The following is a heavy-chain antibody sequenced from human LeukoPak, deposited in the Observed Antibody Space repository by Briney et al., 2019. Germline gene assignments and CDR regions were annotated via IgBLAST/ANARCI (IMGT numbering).Heavy chain of an antibody. J-gene: IGHJ6*02. V-gene: IGHV3-23*01. CDR1: GFIFSRYA. D-gene: IGHD4-17*01. CDR2: ISGSGGST. CDR3: AKDLGDYGDYGYYYYYGMDV. Sequence: GSLRLSCAASGFIFSRYAMSWVRQAPGKGLEWVSGISGSGGSTYYADSVKGRFTISRDNSKNTLYLQMNSLSAEDTAVYYCAKDLGDYGDYGYYYYYGMDVWGQGTTVTVSS.